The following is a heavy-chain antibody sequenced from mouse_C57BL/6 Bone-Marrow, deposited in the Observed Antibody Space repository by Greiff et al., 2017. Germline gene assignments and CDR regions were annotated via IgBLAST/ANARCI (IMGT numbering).Heavy chain of an antibody. D-gene: IGHD2-3*01. Sequence: VQLQQSGAELVKPGASVKLSCKASGYTFTSYWMHWVKQRPGQGLEWIGMIHPNSGSTNYNEKFKSKATLTVDKSSSTAYMQLSSLTSEDSAVYYCARRVYDGYYAFDYWGQGTTLTVSS. CDR1: GYTFTSYW. CDR3: ARRVYDGYYAFDY. J-gene: IGHJ2*01. V-gene: IGHV1-64*01. CDR2: IHPNSGST.